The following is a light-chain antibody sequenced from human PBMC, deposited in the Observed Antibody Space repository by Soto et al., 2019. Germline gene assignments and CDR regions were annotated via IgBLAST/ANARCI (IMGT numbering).Light chain of an antibody. CDR1: QRISSW. Sequence: FPSSQRISSWLAWYQQKPGKAPNLLIYDASSLQRGVPSRFSGSGSGTEFTLTISSLQPDDFATYYCQQYNGYSTWTFGQGTKVDIK. V-gene: IGKV1-5*01. J-gene: IGKJ1*01. CDR3: QQYNGYSTWT. CDR2: DAS.